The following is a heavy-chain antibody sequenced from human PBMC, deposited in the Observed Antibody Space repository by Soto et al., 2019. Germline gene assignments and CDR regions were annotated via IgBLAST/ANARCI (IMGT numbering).Heavy chain of an antibody. CDR1: GDSVSTNSGA. V-gene: IGHV6-1*01. J-gene: IGHJ4*02. CDR3: ARDGATKVDGSGWSVLGY. CDR2: TYYRSKWYN. Sequence: SQTLSLTCAISGDSVSTNSGAWSWIRQSPSRGLEWLGRTYYRSKWYNDYAVSVKSRITINPDTSKNQFSLQLNSVTPEDTAVYYCARDGATKVDGSGWSVLGYWGQGTPVTVSS. D-gene: IGHD6-19*01.